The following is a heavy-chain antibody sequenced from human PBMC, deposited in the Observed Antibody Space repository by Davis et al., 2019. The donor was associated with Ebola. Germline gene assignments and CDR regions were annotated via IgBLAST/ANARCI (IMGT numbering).Heavy chain of an antibody. J-gene: IGHJ4*02. CDR2: IKQDGSEK. CDR1: GFTFSSYW. V-gene: IGHV3-7*01. D-gene: IGHD5-18*01. Sequence: GESLKISCAASGFTFSSYWMSWVRQAPGKGLEWVANIKQDGSEKYYVDSVKGRFTISRDNDKNSLSLQMNSLRAEDTAVYYCARGYSYGYLSLDYWGQGTLVTVSS. CDR3: ARGYSYGYLSLDY.